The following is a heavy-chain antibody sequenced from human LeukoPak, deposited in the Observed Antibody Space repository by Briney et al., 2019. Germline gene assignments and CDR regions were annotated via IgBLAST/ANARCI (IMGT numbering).Heavy chain of an antibody. CDR1: GFTFSDSY. J-gene: IGHJ4*02. CDR2: ISDSADTI. CDR3: SRGGGGWGEGYFDY. Sequence: GGSLRLSCAASGFTFSDSYMSWIRQVPGKGLEWISYISDSADTIYYADSVKGRFTISRDNAKNLLYLQMNSLRAEDTAVYYCSRGGGGWGEGYFDYWGQGTLVTVSS. D-gene: IGHD3-16*01. V-gene: IGHV3-11*01.